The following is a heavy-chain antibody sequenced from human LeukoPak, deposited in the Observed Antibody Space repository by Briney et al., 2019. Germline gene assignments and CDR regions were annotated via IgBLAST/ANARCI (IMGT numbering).Heavy chain of an antibody. CDR3: ARKVGYRRGGSCYGLIDY. CDR1: GYTFTSYG. Sequence: ASVKVSCKASGYTFTSYGISWVRQAPGQGLEWMGWISAYNGNTNYAQKLQGRVTMTTDTSTSTAYMELRSLRSDDTAVYYCARKVGYRRGGSCYGLIDYWGQGTLVTVSS. J-gene: IGHJ4*02. CDR2: ISAYNGNT. V-gene: IGHV1-18*01. D-gene: IGHD2-15*01.